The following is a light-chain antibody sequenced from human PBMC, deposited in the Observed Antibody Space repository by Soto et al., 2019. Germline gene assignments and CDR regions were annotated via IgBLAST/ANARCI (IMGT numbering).Light chain of an antibody. CDR2: DVS. J-gene: IGLJ1*01. CDR1: SSDVGEYDY. Sequence: QSAPTQPRSVSGSPGQSVTISCTGTSSDVGEYDYVSWYQQHPGKAPKLMIFDVSERPSGVPDRFSGSKTGNTASLTISGLQVEDEADYYCCSYAGSPYVFGTGTKLTVL. V-gene: IGLV2-11*01. CDR3: CSYAGSPYV.